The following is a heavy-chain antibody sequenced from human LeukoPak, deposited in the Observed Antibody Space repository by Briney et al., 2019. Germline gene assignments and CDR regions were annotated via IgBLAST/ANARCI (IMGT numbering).Heavy chain of an antibody. V-gene: IGHV3-23*01. Sequence: GGSLRLSCAASAFTFSNYAMSWVRQAPGKGLEWVSTISNSDSSTYYADSVKGRFTISRDNSKNTLYLQMNSLRAEDTAVYYCARVVPPTDYGSGSYFWDPYYFDYWGQGTLVTVSS. CDR2: ISNSDSST. D-gene: IGHD3-10*01. CDR1: AFTFSNYA. J-gene: IGHJ4*02. CDR3: ARVVPPTDYGSGSYFWDPYYFDY.